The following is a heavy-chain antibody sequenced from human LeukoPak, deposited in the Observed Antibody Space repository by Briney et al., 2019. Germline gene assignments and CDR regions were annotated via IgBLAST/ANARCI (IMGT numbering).Heavy chain of an antibody. J-gene: IGHJ4*02. V-gene: IGHV3-23*01. Sequence: GGPLRLSCTASGFSFNSYAMNWVRQAPGKGLEWVASIIGPGGDTYHAGSVRGRLTISRDNSKNTLYLQMSHLRVEDTALYYCAKAAAERCASIKCYPFDSWGQGTLVAVSS. CDR2: IIGPGGDT. CDR3: AKAAAERCASIKCYPFDS. D-gene: IGHD1-1*01. CDR1: GFSFNSYA.